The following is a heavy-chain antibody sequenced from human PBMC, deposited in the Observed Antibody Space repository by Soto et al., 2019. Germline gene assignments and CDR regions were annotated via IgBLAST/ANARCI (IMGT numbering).Heavy chain of an antibody. CDR2: ISSSSSTI. CDR1: GFTFSSYS. V-gene: IGHV3-48*01. J-gene: IGHJ4*02. D-gene: IGHD3-3*01. CDR3: ARELQGENDFWGPTRYFDY. Sequence: EVQLVESGGGLVQPGGSLRLSCAASGFTFSSYSMNWVRQAPGKGLEWVSYISSSSSTIYYADSVKGRFTISRDNAKNSLYLQMNSLRAEDTAVYYCARELQGENDFWGPTRYFDYWGQGTLVTVSS.